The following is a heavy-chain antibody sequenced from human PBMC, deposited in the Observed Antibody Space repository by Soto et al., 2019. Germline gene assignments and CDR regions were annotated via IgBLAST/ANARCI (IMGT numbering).Heavy chain of an antibody. CDR1: GFTFSDHY. D-gene: IGHD3-10*01. CDR3: VRVRGGGTYHFDY. CDR2: TRNKANSYTT. V-gene: IGHV3-72*01. Sequence: PGGSLRLSCAASGFTFSDHYMDWVRQASGKGLEWVDRTRNKANSYTTEYAASVKGRFTISRDDSKNSLYLQMNSLKTDDTAVYYCVRVRGGGTYHFDYWGQGTLVTVSS. J-gene: IGHJ4*02.